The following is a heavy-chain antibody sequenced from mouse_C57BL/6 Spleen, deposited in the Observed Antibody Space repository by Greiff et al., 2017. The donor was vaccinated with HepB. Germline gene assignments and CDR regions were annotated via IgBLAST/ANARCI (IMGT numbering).Heavy chain of an antibody. Sequence: QVTLKESGTGILQPSQTLSLTCSFSGFSLSTFGMGVGWIRQPSGKGLEWLAHIWWDDDKYYNPALKSRLTISKDTSKNQVFLKIANVDTADTATYYCARPHYYGSSYYYAMDYWGQGTSVTVSS. CDR1: GFSLSTFGMG. V-gene: IGHV8-8*01. D-gene: IGHD1-1*01. J-gene: IGHJ4*01. CDR2: IWWDDDK. CDR3: ARPHYYGSSYYYAMDY.